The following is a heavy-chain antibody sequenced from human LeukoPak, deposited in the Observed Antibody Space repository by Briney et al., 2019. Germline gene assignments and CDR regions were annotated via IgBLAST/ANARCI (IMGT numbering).Heavy chain of an antibody. V-gene: IGHV3-11*01. J-gene: IGHJ5*02. CDR1: GFTLSDYY. CDR3: ARAHTSSWYNRWFDP. CDR2: ISSSGSTI. D-gene: IGHD6-13*01. Sequence: GGSLRLSCAASGFTLSDYYMSWIRQAPGKGLEWVSYISSSGSTIYYADSVKGRFTISRDNAKNSLYLQMNSLRAEDTALYYCARAHTSSWYNRWFDPWGQGTLVTVSS.